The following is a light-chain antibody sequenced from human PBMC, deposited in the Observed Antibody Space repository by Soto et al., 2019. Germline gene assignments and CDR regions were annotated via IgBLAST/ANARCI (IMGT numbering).Light chain of an antibody. V-gene: IGLV2-23*02. CDR1: SSVVGSSDL. Sequence: QSVLAQPASVSGSPGQSIAISCTGTSSVVGSSDLVSWYQQHPGKAPKLMIYEVSKRPSGVSDRFSDSKSDNTASLTISGLQAEDEADYYCCSYTCTRTYVFGTGTKVTVL. J-gene: IGLJ1*01. CDR2: EVS. CDR3: CSYTCTRTYV.